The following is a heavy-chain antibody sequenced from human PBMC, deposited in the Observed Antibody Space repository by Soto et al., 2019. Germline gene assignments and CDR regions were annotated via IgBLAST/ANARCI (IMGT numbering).Heavy chain of an antibody. D-gene: IGHD3-10*01. V-gene: IGHV4-34*01. CDR1: GGSFSGYY. J-gene: IGHJ6*02. Sequence: PSETLSLTCAVYGGSFSGYYWSWIRQPPGKGLEWIGEINHSGSTNYNPSLKSRVTISVDTSKNQFSLKLSSVTAADTAVYYCARVKAMVRGVIRKSYYYGMDVWGQGTTVTVSS. CDR2: INHSGST. CDR3: ARVKAMVRGVIRKSYYYGMDV.